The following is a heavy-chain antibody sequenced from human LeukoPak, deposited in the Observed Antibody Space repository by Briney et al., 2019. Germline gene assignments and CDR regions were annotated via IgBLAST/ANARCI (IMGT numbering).Heavy chain of an antibody. CDR2: IYYSGST. CDR1: GGSISSGDYY. Sequence: SETLSFTCTVSGGSISSGDYYWSWIRQPPGKGLEWIGYIYYSGSTYYNPSLKSRVTISVDTSKNQFSLKLSSVTAADTAVYYCARYCSGGEGFDYWGQGTLVTVSS. J-gene: IGHJ4*02. D-gene: IGHD2-15*01. CDR3: ARYCSGGEGFDY. V-gene: IGHV4-30-4*01.